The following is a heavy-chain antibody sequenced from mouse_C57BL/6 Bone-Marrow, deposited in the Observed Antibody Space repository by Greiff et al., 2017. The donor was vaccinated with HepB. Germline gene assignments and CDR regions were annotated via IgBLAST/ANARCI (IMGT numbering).Heavy chain of an antibody. Sequence: VQLQQPGAELVKPGASVKLSCKASGYTFTSYWMHWVKQRPGRGLEWIGRIDPNSGGTKYNEKFKSKATLTVDKPASTAYMQLSSLTSEDSAVYYWARSTTGVATPFAYWGQGTLVTVSA. D-gene: IGHD1-1*01. V-gene: IGHV1-72*01. CDR3: ARSTTGVATPFAY. CDR2: IDPNSGGT. J-gene: IGHJ3*01. CDR1: GYTFTSYW.